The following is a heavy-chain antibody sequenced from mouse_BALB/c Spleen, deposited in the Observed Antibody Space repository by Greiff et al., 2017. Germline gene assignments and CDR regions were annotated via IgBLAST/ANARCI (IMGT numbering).Heavy chain of an antibody. J-gene: IGHJ4*01. CDR3: ARQGDDGYYYAMDY. V-gene: IGHV5-6-2*01. D-gene: IGHD2-3*01. CDR2: INSNGGST. CDR1: GFTFSSYY. Sequence: EVKLVESGGGLVKLGGSLKLSCAASGFTFSSYYMSWVRQTPEKRLELVAAINSNGGSTYYPDTVKGRFTISRDNAKNTLYLQMSSLKSEDTALYYCARQGDDGYYYAMDYWGQGTSVTVSS.